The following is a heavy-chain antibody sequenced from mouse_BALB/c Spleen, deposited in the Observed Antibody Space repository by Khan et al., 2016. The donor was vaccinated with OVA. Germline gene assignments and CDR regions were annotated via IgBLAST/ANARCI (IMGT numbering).Heavy chain of an antibody. D-gene: IGHD2-2*01. CDR2: INPNNGGS. CDR1: GYNFSSYY. CDR3: TRSGYGSFAY. J-gene: IGHJ3*01. Sequence: VQLQESGAELVKTRASVKLSCKASGYNFSSYYLYWVKQRPGQGLEWIGEINPNNGGSNFNEKFKSKATLTVDKSSYTAYMQLSSLTSEDSAVYYCTRSGYGSFAYWGQGTLVTVSA. V-gene: IGHV1S81*02.